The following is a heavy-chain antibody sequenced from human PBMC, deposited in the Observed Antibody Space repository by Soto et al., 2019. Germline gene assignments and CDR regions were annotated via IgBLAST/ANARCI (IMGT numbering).Heavy chain of an antibody. CDR3: ARDRMYSSSWYAYNWFDP. CDR2: INAGNGNT. Sequence: QVQLVQSGAEVKKPGASVKVSCKASGYTFTSYAMHWVRQAPGQRLEWMGWINAGNGNTKYSQKFQGRVTITRDTSASTAYMELSSLRSEDTAVYYCARDRMYSSSWYAYNWFDPWGQGTLVTVSS. V-gene: IGHV1-3*01. J-gene: IGHJ5*02. CDR1: GYTFTSYA. D-gene: IGHD6-13*01.